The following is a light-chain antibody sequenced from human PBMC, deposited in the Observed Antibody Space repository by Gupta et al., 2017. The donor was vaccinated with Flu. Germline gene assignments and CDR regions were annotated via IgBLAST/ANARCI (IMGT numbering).Light chain of an antibody. V-gene: IGKV1-33*01. CDR3: QQYDDLPLA. CDR1: RDIRDY. CDR2: DAS. Sequence: DIRMTQSPSSLSASVGDRVTITCQASRDIRDYLNWYQQKPGKAPKLLIYDASNLEPGVPSRFSGSGSGTDFTFTISNLQSEDIATYYCQQYDDLPLAFGPGTKVDV. J-gene: IGKJ3*01.